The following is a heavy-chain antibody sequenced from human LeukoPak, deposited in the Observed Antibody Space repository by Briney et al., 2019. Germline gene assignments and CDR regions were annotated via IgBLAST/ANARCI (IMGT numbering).Heavy chain of an antibody. CDR3: ARETDYGDYNYYGTDV. V-gene: IGHV3-30*14. CDR2: ISYDGSNK. D-gene: IGHD4-17*01. Sequence: GRSLRLSCAASGFTFSSYAMHWVRQAPGKGLEWVAVISYDGSNKYYADSVKGRFTISRHNSKNTLYLQMNSLRAEDTAVYYCARETDYGDYNYYGTDVWGQGTTVTVSS. CDR1: GFTFSSYA. J-gene: IGHJ6*02.